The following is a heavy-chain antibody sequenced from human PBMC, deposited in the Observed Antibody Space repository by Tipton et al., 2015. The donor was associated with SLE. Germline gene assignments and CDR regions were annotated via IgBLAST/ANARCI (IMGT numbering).Heavy chain of an antibody. V-gene: IGHV1-18*01. CDR2: ISAYNDNT. D-gene: IGHD3-22*01. CDR1: GYTFTSYA. J-gene: IGHJ4*02. Sequence: QLVQSGAEVKKPGASVKVSCKASGYTFTSYAISWVRQAPGQGLEWMGWISAYNDNTNYSQKLQGRVTMTTDTSTSTACMELRSLRSDDTAVYYCARVCAYHDSTGYCLFDNWGQGTLVTVSS. CDR3: ARVCAYHDSTGYCLFDN.